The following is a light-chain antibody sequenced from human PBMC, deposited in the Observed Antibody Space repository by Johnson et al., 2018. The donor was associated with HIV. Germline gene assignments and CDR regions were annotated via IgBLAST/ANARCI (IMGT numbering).Light chain of an antibody. V-gene: IGLV1-51*02. CDR2: ENN. CDR3: GTWDSRLTAGHV. Sequence: QSVLTQPPSVSAAPGQKVTISCSGSSSNSGNNYVSWYQQLPGTAPKLLIYENNKRPSGIPDRFSGSKSGTSATLGITGLQTGDEADYYCGTWDSRLTAGHVFGSGTKATLL. J-gene: IGLJ1*01. CDR1: SSNSGNNY.